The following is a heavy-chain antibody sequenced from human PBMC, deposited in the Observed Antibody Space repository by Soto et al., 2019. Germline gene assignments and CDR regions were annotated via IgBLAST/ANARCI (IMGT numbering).Heavy chain of an antibody. Sequence: EVLLVESGGGLVKPGGSLRLSCAASGFTFDIYSMNWVRQAPGKGLEWVSAISSSSSYIYYADSVKGRFTISRDNAKNSLYLQMNSLRVEDTAVYYCARSPGRDGYNHFDYWARESWSPSPQ. V-gene: IGHV3-21*01. CDR3: ARSPGRDGYNHFDY. D-gene: IGHD1-1*01. CDR2: ISSSSSYI. J-gene: IGHJ4*02. CDR1: GFTFDIYS.